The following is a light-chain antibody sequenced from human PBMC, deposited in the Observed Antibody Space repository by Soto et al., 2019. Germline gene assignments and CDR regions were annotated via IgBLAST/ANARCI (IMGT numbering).Light chain of an antibody. V-gene: IGKV3-15*01. Sequence: EIVMTQSPATLSVSPGERATLSCRAGQSVSSNLAWYQQKPGQAPRLLIYGASTRATGIPARFSGSGSGTEFTLTISSLQSEDFAVYXCQQYNNWPPWTFGQGTKVEIK. CDR3: QQYNNWPPWT. J-gene: IGKJ1*01. CDR2: GAS. CDR1: QSVSSN.